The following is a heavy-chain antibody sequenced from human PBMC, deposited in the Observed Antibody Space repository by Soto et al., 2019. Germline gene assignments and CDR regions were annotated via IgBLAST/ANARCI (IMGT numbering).Heavy chain of an antibody. J-gene: IGHJ3*02. CDR3: ARDKGPTTRYDCWSGYPPKAFDI. CDR1: GFTFSSYW. V-gene: IGHV3-7*01. CDR2: IKQDGSEK. Sequence: EVQLVESGGGLVQPGGSLRLSCAASGFTFSSYWMSWVRQAPGKGLEWVANIKQDGSEKYYVDSVKGRFTISRDNAKNSLYLQMNSPGAEDTAVYYCARDKGPTTRYDCWSGYPPKAFDIWGQGTMVTVSS. D-gene: IGHD3-3*01.